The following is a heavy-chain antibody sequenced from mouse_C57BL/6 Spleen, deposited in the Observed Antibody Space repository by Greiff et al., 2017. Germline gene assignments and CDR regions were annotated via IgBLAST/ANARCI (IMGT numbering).Heavy chain of an antibody. Sequence: EVQLVESGEGLVKPGGSLKLSCAASGFTFSSYAMSWVRQTPEKRLEWVAYFSSGGDYIYYADTVKGRFTISRDNARNTLYLQMSSLKSEDTAMYYCTRDNYDYEGYAMDYWGQGASVTVSS. CDR1: GFTFSSYA. CDR2: FSSGGDYI. J-gene: IGHJ4*01. V-gene: IGHV5-9-1*02. D-gene: IGHD2-4*01. CDR3: TRDNYDYEGYAMDY.